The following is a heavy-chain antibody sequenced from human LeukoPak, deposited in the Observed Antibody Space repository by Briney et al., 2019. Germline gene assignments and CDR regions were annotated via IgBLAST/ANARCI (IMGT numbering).Heavy chain of an antibody. CDR1: GYTFTHYA. J-gene: IGHJ4*02. CDR3: ARGYCSGGSCYSWDY. Sequence: GASVKVSCTASGYTFTHYAMHWVRQAPGQRLEWMGWVNGGNGYTEYSQKFQGRVTITRDTSASTAYMELVSLTSEDTAVYYCARGYCSGGSCYSWDYWGQGTLVTVSS. CDR2: VNGGNGYT. V-gene: IGHV1-3*01. D-gene: IGHD2-15*01.